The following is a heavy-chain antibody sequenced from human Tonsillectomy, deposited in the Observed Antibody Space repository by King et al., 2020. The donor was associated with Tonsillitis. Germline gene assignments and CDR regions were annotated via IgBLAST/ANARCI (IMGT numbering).Heavy chain of an antibody. V-gene: IGHV3-30*18. CDR2: ISFDGSNT. CDR1: GFAFSGFG. D-gene: IGHD3-10*01. CDR3: AKGLYYYGSGTYYRRRDAFDI. Sequence: VQLVESGGGVVQPGRSLRLSCAVSGFAFSGFGMYWVRQAPGKGLVWVSFISFDGSNTDYADSVRGRFTISRDSSNNTLYLQMESLRAEDTAVYYCAKGLYYYGSGTYYRRRDAFDIWGQGTMVTVSS. J-gene: IGHJ3*02.